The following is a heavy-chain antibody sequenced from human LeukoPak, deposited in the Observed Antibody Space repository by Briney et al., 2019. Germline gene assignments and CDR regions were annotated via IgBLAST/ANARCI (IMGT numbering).Heavy chain of an antibody. CDR1: GFTFSTYA. CDR3: ARVRYYYDSSGAHDAFDI. D-gene: IGHD3-22*01. CDR2: IYSGGST. Sequence: GGSLRLSCAVSGFTFSTYAMSWVRQAPGKGLEWVSVIYSGGSTYYADSVKGRFTISRDNSKNTLYLQMNSLRAEDTAVYYCARVRYYYDSSGAHDAFDIWGQGTMVTVSS. V-gene: IGHV3-53*01. J-gene: IGHJ3*02.